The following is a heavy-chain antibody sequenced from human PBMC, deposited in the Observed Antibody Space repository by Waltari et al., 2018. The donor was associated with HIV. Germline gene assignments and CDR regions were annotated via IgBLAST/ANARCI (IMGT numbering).Heavy chain of an antibody. CDR1: GGTFSSYA. CDR3: ARERGIAVAAPGAFDI. J-gene: IGHJ3*02. V-gene: IGHV1-69*06. D-gene: IGHD6-19*01. CDR2: IIPMCGTA. Sequence: QVQLVQSGAEVKKPGSSVKVSCKASGGTFSSYAISWVRQAPGQGLEWMGGIIPMCGTANYAQKYQGRVTSTADKSTSTAYMERSSLGAEDTAVYYCARERGIAVAAPGAFDIWGQGTMVTVSS.